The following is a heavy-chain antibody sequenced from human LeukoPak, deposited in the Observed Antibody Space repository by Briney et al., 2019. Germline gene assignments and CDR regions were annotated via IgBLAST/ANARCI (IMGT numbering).Heavy chain of an antibody. CDR3: ARDWFTRLGELSPDRAFDY. J-gene: IGHJ4*02. CDR2: ISSDGTLK. V-gene: IGHV3-30*03. Sequence: GTSLRLSCAASGFSFRTYVMHWVRQAPARGLEWVAQISSDGTLKYYAGSVKGRFTISRDNAKNSLYLQMNSLRAEDTALYYCARDWFTRLGELSPDRAFDYWGQGTLVTVSS. D-gene: IGHD3-16*02. CDR1: GFSFRTYV.